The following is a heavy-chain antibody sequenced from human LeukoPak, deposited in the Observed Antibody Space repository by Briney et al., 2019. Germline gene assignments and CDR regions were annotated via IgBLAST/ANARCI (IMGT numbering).Heavy chain of an antibody. CDR3: ARDPYSGNLGPTYYYYMDV. CDR1: GGSISSSN. V-gene: IGHV3-21*01. CDR2: ITTSSAYI. J-gene: IGHJ6*03. Sequence: ETLSLTCAVSGGSISSSNWWSWVRQAPGKGLEWVSAITTSSAYIYYADSVRGRFTISRDNAKNSLYLQMNSLRDDDTAVYYCARDPYSGNLGPTYYYYMDVWGKGTTVTVSS. D-gene: IGHD1-26*01.